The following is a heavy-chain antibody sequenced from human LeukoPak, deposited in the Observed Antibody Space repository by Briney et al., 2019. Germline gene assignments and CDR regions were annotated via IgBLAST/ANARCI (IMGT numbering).Heavy chain of an antibody. D-gene: IGHD4-17*01. CDR3: ARDSTTVTTLYYYYYMDV. J-gene: IGHJ6*03. Sequence: PGGSLRLSCAASGFTFSSYAMSWVRQAPGKGLEWVSAISGSGGSTYYADSVKGRFTISRDNSKNTLYLQMGSLRAEDMAVYYCARDSTTVTTLYYYYYMDVWGKGTTVTISS. CDR1: GFTFSSYA. V-gene: IGHV3-23*01. CDR2: ISGSGGST.